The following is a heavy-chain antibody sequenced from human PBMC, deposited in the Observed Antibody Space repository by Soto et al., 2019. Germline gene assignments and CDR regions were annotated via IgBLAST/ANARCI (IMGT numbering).Heavy chain of an antibody. CDR1: GITFSSYA. Sequence: GGSLRLSGAASGITFSSYAMPWVRQAPGKGLEWVSTVSGGGSNTYYADSVKGRVTISRENSENTLYLQMISLRAEDMAIYYWAKGPHSSGWHYFDYWGQGT. D-gene: IGHD6-19*01. CDR3: AKGPHSSGWHYFDY. J-gene: IGHJ4*02. V-gene: IGHV3-23*01. CDR2: VSGGGSNT.